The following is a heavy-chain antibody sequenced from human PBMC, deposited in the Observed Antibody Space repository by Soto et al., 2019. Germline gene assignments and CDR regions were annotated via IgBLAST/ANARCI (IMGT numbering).Heavy chain of an antibody. V-gene: IGHV4-4*02. CDR3: ARYCSSTCCYTPSGMDV. J-gene: IGHJ6*02. Sequence: PSETLSLTXAVSGGSISSSNWWSWVRQPPGKGLEWIGEIYHSGSTNYNPSLKSRVTISVDKSKNQFSLKLSSVTAADTAVYYCARYCSSTCCYTPSGMDVWGQGTTVTVSS. D-gene: IGHD2-2*02. CDR1: GGSISSSNW. CDR2: IYHSGST.